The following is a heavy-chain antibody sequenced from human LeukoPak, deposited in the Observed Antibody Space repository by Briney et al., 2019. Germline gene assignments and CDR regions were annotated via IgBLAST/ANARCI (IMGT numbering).Heavy chain of an antibody. CDR1: GGSISSSSYS. Sequence: SETLSLTCTVSGGSISSSSYSWGWIRQPPGKGLEWIGSIYYSGSTYYNPSLKSRVTISVDTSKNQFSLKLSSVTAADTAVYYCARHAGYSSSWYILAFDIWGQGTMVTVSS. V-gene: IGHV4-39*01. J-gene: IGHJ3*02. D-gene: IGHD6-13*01. CDR3: ARHAGYSSSWYILAFDI. CDR2: IYYSGST.